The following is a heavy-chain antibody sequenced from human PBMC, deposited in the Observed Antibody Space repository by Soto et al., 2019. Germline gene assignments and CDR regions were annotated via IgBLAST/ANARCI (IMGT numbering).Heavy chain of an antibody. D-gene: IGHD3-10*01. J-gene: IGHJ4*02. Sequence: EVQLVESGGGLIQPGGSLRLSCAVSGFTVSNNYMSWVRQAPGKGLEGVSVIYSGGYTAYGDSVKGRFTISRDNSKNTLYLQIKSGGPPDPAVFSCPTHPGGGGYWGQGTLVTVSS. CDR2: IYSGGYT. CDR1: GFTVSNNY. V-gene: IGHV3-53*01. CDR3: PTHPGGGGY.